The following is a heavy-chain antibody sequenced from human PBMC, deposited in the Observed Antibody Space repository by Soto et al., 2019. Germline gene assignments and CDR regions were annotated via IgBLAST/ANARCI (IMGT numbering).Heavy chain of an antibody. Sequence: SVKVSCKASGFTFTSSAVQWVRQARGQRLEWIGWIVVGSGNTNYAQKFQERVTITRDMSTSTAYMELSSLRSEDTAVYYCAAGLYYDILTGRRANYYYGMDVWGQGTTVTVSS. V-gene: IGHV1-58*01. J-gene: IGHJ6*02. CDR2: IVVGSGNT. CDR3: AAGLYYDILTGRRANYYYGMDV. D-gene: IGHD3-9*01. CDR1: GFTFTSSA.